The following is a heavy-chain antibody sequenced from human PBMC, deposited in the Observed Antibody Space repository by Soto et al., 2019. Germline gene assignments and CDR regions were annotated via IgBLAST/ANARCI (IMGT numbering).Heavy chain of an antibody. V-gene: IGHV4-31*03. CDR1: GGSISSGGYY. D-gene: IGHD3-9*01. CDR3: GRKKSQNYFFDQ. CDR2: IYYSGST. Sequence: SETLSLTCTVSGGSISSGGYYWSWIRQHPGKGLEWIGYIYYSGSTYYNPSLKSRVTISVDTSKNQFSLKLSSVTAADTAVYYWGRKKSQNYFFDQWGQGTLGPV. J-gene: IGHJ4*02.